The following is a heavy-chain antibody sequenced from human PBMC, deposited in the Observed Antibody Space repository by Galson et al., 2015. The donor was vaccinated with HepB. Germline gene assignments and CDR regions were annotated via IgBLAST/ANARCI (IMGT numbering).Heavy chain of an antibody. CDR3: ARVHSSGPLLHVGY. V-gene: IGHV4-34*01. Sequence: SETLSLTCAVYGGSFSGYYWSWIRQPPGKGLEWIGEINHSGSTNYNPSLKSRFTISVDTSKNQFSLNLSSVTAADTAVYFCARVHSSGPLLHVGYWGQGTLVTVSS. CDR1: GGSFSGYY. J-gene: IGHJ4*02. D-gene: IGHD6-6*01. CDR2: INHSGST.